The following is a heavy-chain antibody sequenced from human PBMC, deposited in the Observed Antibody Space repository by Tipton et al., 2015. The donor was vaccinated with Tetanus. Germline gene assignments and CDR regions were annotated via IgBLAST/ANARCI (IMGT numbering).Heavy chain of an antibody. J-gene: IGHJ6*02. CDR3: SRRSLTNYGLDV. CDR1: GFTSESHY. Sequence: SLRLSCAASGFTSESHYMHWVRRSPGKGLLWISRISPDGRRTNYADSVKGRFTISRDNAKNTVYLQMNSLRAEDTALYFCSRRSLTNYGLDVWGQGTPVTVSS. V-gene: IGHV3-74*01. CDR2: ISPDGRRT. D-gene: IGHD1-1*01.